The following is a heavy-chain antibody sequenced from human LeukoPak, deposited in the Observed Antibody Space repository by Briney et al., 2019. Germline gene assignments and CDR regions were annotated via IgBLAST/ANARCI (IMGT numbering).Heavy chain of an antibody. CDR1: GFTFGIFS. V-gene: IGHV3-23*01. CDR2: VNPSGDST. Sequence: PGGSLRLSCAAYGFTFGIFSMTWVRQAPGKRLEWVSTVNPSGDSTYYANSVKGRFTISRDNSRDTIFLQMDSLRAGDTAIYYCAKDRAGTPWADWGQGTLVTVSS. CDR3: AKDRAGTPWAD. J-gene: IGHJ4*02. D-gene: IGHD1-1*01.